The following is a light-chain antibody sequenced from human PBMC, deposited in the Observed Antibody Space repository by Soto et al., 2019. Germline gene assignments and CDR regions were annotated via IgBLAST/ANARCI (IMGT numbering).Light chain of an antibody. Sequence: QPVLTQSPSASASLGASVNLTCTLSSGHSSYAIAWHQQQPEKGPRYLMKVNTDGSHIKGDGIPDRFSGSSSGAERYLTISSLQSEDEADYYCQTWGTGIRVFGGGTKLTVL. CDR1: SGHSSYA. J-gene: IGLJ2*01. CDR2: VNTDGSH. V-gene: IGLV4-69*01. CDR3: QTWGTGIRV.